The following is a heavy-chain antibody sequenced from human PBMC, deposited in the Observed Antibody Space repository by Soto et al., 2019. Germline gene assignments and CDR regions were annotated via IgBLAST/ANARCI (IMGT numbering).Heavy chain of an antibody. CDR2: IYYSGST. CDR1: GGSISSSSYY. D-gene: IGHD6-13*01. J-gene: IGHJ4*02. V-gene: IGHV4-39*01. CDR3: ARQRPIAAALTY. Sequence: PSETLSLTGTVSGGSISSSSYYWGWIRQPPGKGLEWIGSIYYSGSTYYNPSLKSRVTISVDKSKNQFSLKLSSVTAADTAVYYCARQRPIAAALTYLGQETLVTV.